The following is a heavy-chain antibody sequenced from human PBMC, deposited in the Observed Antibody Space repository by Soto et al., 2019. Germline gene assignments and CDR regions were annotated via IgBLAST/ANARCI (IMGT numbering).Heavy chain of an antibody. Sequence: GGSLRLSGAASGFAFSDYGLSWVRQAPGKGLQRVANTKEAGSEKYYLDPLNGRFTLSRANAKHSLYLQMNSLRAEDTAVFYCASNKDLVGQFDPWGQGTLVTVSS. CDR2: TKEAGSEK. CDR3: ASNKDLVGQFDP. V-gene: IGHV3-7*03. J-gene: IGHJ5*02. CDR1: GFAFSDYG. D-gene: IGHD2-15*01.